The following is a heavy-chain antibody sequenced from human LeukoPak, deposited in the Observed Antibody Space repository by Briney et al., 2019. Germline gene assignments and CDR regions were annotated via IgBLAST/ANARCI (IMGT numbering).Heavy chain of an antibody. D-gene: IGHD5-12*01. V-gene: IGHV3-23*01. J-gene: IGHJ4*02. CDR3: AKGAYDYIEMGYFDS. CDR1: GFTFTNYA. Sequence: PGGSLRLSCAASGFTFTNYAMNWVRQAPGKGLEWVSVLIGSSGSTDYADSVKGRFTISRDKSKNTLFLQMNSLRAEDTAIYFCAKGAYDYIEMGYFDSWGQGTLVTVSS. CDR2: LIGSSGST.